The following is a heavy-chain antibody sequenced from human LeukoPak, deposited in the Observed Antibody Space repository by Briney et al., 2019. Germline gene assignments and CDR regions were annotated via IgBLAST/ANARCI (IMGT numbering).Heavy chain of an antibody. J-gene: IGHJ4*02. CDR1: GFTITNYW. CDR3: ARADIMGAYYYGSGSPDY. D-gene: IGHD3-10*01. CDR2: INSDGNIT. V-gene: IGHV3-74*03. Sequence: GGSLRLSXAASGFTITNYWMHWVRQAPGKGLVWVSRINSDGNITTYEGSVKGRFTISRDNAKNMLYLQMDSLRAEDTAVYYCARADIMGAYYYGSGSPDYWGQGTLVTVSS.